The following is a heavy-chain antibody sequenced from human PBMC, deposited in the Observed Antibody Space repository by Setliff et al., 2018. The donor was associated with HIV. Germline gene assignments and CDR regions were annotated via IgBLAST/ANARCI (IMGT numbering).Heavy chain of an antibody. CDR2: INLVTGQT. D-gene: IGHD3-22*01. Sequence: GASVKVSCKPSGYTFSSSHDLHWVRQVPGQGLEWMGWINLVTGQTAYLQKFQGRVTITRDTSANTASTAYMEMSGLSSEDTAVYYCATYHYYDSSAYFIDLYYLDYWGQGTLVTVSS. CDR3: ATYHYYDSSAYFIDLYYLDY. CDR1: GYTFSSSHD. J-gene: IGHJ4*02. V-gene: IGHV1-3*01.